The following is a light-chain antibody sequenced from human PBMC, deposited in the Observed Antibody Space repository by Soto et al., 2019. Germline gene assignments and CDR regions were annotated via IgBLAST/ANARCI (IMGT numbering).Light chain of an antibody. CDR1: SSNIGAGYD. CDR2: GNS. CDR3: QSYDTSLSGSV. Sequence: QSVLTQPPSVSGAPGQRVTISCTGSSSNIGAGYDVHWYQQLPGTAPKVFIYGNSNRPSGVPDRFSGSKSGTSASLAITGLQAEDEADYCCQSYDTSLSGSVFGGGTKLTVL. J-gene: IGLJ2*01. V-gene: IGLV1-40*01.